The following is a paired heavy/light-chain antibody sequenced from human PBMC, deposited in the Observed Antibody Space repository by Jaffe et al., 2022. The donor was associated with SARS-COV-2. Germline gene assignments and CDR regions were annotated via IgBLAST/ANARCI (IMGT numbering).Heavy chain of an antibody. CDR2: LYWDDDE. J-gene: IGHJ5*01. D-gene: IGHD3-9*01. V-gene: IGHV2-5*05. CDR3: ARFSYDLFSGSKWFDP. CDR1: GFSLSSSGVG. Sequence: QITLKESGPTLVRPTQTLTLTCSFSGFSLSSSGVGVAWIRQPPGKPLEWLALLYWDDDEKYGPSLRSRLTIRKGTSKDQVVLRMTDTAPEDTGTYYCARFSYDLFSGSKWFDPWGQGILVIVSS.
Light chain of an antibody. J-gene: IGKJ2*01. V-gene: IGKV1-33*01. Sequence: DIQMTQSPSSLSASVGDRVTITCQASRDINNYLSWYQQKPGVAPELLIYDVSNLHTGVPSRFSGSGSGTDFTLTISSLQPEDFATYYCQQFDDLPYTFGQGTKVEI. CDR3: QQFDDLPYT. CDR1: RDINNY. CDR2: DVS.